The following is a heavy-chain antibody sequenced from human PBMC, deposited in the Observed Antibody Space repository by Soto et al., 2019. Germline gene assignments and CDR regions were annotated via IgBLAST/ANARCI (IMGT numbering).Heavy chain of an antibody. V-gene: IGHV2-5*02. J-gene: IGHJ6*03. CDR1: GLSLSTSGVG. CDR3: AHVGSSGTHYNWVKESYMDV. D-gene: IGHD3-10*01. CDR2: IYWDDDK. Sequence: QITLKESGPTLVKPTQTLTLTCTFSGLSLSTSGVGVGWIRQPPGKALEWLALIYWDDDKRYSPSLKSRLTITKDTSKNQVVLTMTNMDPVDTATYYCAHVGSSGTHYNWVKESYMDVWGKGTTVTVSS.